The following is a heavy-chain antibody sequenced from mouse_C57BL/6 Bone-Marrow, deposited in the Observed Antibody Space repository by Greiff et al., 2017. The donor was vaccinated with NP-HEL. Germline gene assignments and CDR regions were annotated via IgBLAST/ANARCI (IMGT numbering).Heavy chain of an antibody. Sequence: EVKLQESGPELVKPGDSVKISCKASGYSFTGYFMNWVMQSHGKSLEWIGRINPYNGDTFYNQKFKGKATLTVDKSSSTAHMELRSLTSEDSAVYYCARYYGSSHYYAMDYWGQGTSVTVSS. CDR2: INPYNGDT. V-gene: IGHV1-20*01. CDR3: ARYYGSSHYYAMDY. CDR1: GYSFTGYF. D-gene: IGHD1-1*01. J-gene: IGHJ4*01.